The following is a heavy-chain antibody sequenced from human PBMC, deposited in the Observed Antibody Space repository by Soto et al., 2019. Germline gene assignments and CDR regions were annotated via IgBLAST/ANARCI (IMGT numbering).Heavy chain of an antibody. Sequence: SETLSLTCAVSGGSISSDSWWSWVRQPPGKGLEFIGEIHHSGNTNYKPSLKSRVTISADKSQNHLSLMLTSVTAADTAVYYCTRMPHAYYAMDVWGRGTTVTVSS. J-gene: IGHJ6*02. CDR1: GGSISSDSW. V-gene: IGHV4-4*02. D-gene: IGHD2-2*01. CDR2: IHHSGNT. CDR3: TRMPHAYYAMDV.